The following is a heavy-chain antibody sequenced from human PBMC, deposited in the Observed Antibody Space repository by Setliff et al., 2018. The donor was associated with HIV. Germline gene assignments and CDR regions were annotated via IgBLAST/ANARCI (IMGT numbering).Heavy chain of an antibody. D-gene: IGHD2-2*01. J-gene: IGHJ1*01. CDR2: ISSSSRSK. Sequence: GGSLSLSCEASGFTFSTYSMNWVRQAPGKGLEWVSSISSSSRSKYYADSVKGRFTISRDNAKNSLYLQMNSLRVEDTAVYFCARSAQDCSSTRCFPDKYFQHWGRGTLVTVS. CDR1: GFTFSTYS. CDR3: ARSAQDCSSTRCFPDKYFQH. V-gene: IGHV3-21*01.